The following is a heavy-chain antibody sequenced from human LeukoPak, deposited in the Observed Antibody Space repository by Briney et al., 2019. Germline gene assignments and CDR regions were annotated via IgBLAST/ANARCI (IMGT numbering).Heavy chain of an antibody. CDR1: GFTFSSYS. CDR3: AKDLYIMSDSGSPFDY. Sequence: PGGSLRLSCAASGFTFSSYSMNWVRQAPGKGLEWVSAISGSGDSTYYADSVKGRFTISRDNSKNTLYLQMTSLRAEDTALYYCAKDLYIMSDSGSPFDYWGQGTLVTVSS. CDR2: ISGSGDST. D-gene: IGHD3-10*01. V-gene: IGHV3-23*01. J-gene: IGHJ4*02.